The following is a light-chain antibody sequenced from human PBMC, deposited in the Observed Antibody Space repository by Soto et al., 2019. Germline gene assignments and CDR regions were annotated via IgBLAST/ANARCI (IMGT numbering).Light chain of an antibody. CDR1: SSNLGDNA. CDR2: SYD. V-gene: IGLV1-44*01. J-gene: IGLJ1*01. CDR3: AAWDASRDGYV. Sequence: LTHPPSASGTPGDTATISCSTSSSNLGDNAVNWYQHVPGTAPKLLIYSYDHRPSGVPDRFSGSKSGTSASLAFSGLQSEDEADYYCAAWDASRDGYVFGTGT.